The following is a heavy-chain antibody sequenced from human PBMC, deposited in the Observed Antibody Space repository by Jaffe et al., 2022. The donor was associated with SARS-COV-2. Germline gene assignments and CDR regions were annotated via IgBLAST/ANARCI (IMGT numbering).Heavy chain of an antibody. CDR2: IYYSGST. D-gene: IGHD3-10*01. CDR3: ARGDLWFGELPHGFDP. V-gene: IGHV4-31*03. J-gene: IGHJ5*02. CDR1: GGSISSGGYY. Sequence: QVQLQESGPGLVKPSQTLSLTCTVSGGSISSGGYYWSWIRQHPGKGLEWIGYIYYSGSTYYNPSLKSRVTISVDTSKNQFSLKLSSVTAADTAVYYCARGDLWFGELPHGFDPWGQGTLVTVSS.